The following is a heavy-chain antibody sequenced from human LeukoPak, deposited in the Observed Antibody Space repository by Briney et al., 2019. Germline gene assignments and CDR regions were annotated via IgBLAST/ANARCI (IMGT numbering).Heavy chain of an antibody. CDR2: ISSSGSTI. V-gene: IGHV3-48*03. Sequence: PGGSLRLSCAASGFTFSSYEMNWVRQAPGKGLEWVSYISSSGSTIYYADSVKGRFTISRDNAKNSLYLQMNSLRAEDTAVYYCARNRAWDSSGYYYDHWGQGTLVTVSS. CDR1: GFTFSSYE. D-gene: IGHD3-22*01. CDR3: ARNRAWDSSGYYYDH. J-gene: IGHJ4*02.